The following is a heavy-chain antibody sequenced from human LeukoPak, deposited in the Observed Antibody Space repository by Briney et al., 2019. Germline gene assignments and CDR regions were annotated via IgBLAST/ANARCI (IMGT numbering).Heavy chain of an antibody. J-gene: IGHJ4*02. CDR3: ARDAAITTSIDYFDY. V-gene: IGHV4-4*07. CDR1: GGSISRFY. CDR2: INTSGST. Sequence: SETLSLTCTVSGGSISRFYWSWIRQPAGKGLQWIGRINTSGSTNYNPSLKSRVTMSVDTSKNQFSLKMSSVTAADTAVYYCARDAAITTSIDYFDYWGQGILVTVSS. D-gene: IGHD6-25*01.